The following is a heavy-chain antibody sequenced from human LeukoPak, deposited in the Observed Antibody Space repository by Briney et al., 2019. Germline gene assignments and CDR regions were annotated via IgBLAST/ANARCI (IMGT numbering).Heavy chain of an antibody. CDR3: ARFHSAYDFEGFDY. V-gene: IGHV3-7*03. D-gene: IGHD5-12*01. Sequence: GGSLRLSCAASGFTFNSYCMSWVRQAPGKGAEWVANIKRDGSETYYVDSVKGQFTISRDNAKNSLYLQMNSLRAEDTAVYYCARFHSAYDFEGFDYWGQGTLVTVSS. CDR2: IKRDGSET. J-gene: IGHJ4*02. CDR1: GFTFNSYC.